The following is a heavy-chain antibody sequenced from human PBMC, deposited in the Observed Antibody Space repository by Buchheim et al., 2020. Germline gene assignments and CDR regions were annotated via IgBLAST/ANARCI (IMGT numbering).Heavy chain of an antibody. CDR2: INHSGST. Sequence: QVQLQQWGAGLLKPSETLSLTCAVYGGSFSGYYWSWIRQPPGKGLEWIGEINHSGSTNYNPSLKSRVTISVDTSKNQFSLKLTSVTAADTAVYYCARGDENFYYSGMDVWGQGTT. V-gene: IGHV4-34*01. CDR1: GGSFSGYY. CDR3: ARGDENFYYSGMDV. J-gene: IGHJ6*02.